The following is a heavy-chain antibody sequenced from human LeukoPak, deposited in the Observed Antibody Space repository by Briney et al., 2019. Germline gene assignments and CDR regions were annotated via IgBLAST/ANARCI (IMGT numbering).Heavy chain of an antibody. V-gene: IGHV3-30*02. J-gene: IGHJ4*02. Sequence: GGSLRLSCAASGFTFSSYGMHWVRQAPGKGLEWVAFIRYDGSNKYYADSVKGRFTISRDNSKNTLYLQMNSLRAEDTAVYYCARGLTRGGWYYFDYWGQGTLVTVSS. CDR2: IRYDGSNK. CDR1: GFTFSSYG. D-gene: IGHD6-19*01. CDR3: ARGLTRGGWYYFDY.